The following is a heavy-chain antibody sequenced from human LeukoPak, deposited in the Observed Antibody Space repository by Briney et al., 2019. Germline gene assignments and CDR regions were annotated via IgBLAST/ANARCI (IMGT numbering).Heavy chain of an antibody. Sequence: SETLSLTCAVYGGSFSGYYWSWIRQPPGKGLEWIGEINHSGSTNYNPSLKSRVTISVDTSKNQFSLKLSSVTAADTAVYYCARLMGGILAIDYWGQGTLVTVSS. V-gene: IGHV4-34*01. J-gene: IGHJ4*02. D-gene: IGHD3-16*01. CDR2: INHSGST. CDR1: GGSFSGYY. CDR3: ARLMGGILAIDY.